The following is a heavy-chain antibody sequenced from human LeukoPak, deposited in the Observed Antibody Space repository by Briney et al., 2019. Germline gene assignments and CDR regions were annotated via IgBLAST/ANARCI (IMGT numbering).Heavy chain of an antibody. Sequence: AGSLTLSCAVSGGTISPYWMTWIRHAQGQGLDRVASLNQGGSEKYYVDSVKGRFHNSRDNAKKSLYLEMKSLSAKDRAVYYCARAVASTEGYWGQGTLVTVSS. CDR3: ARAVASTEGY. CDR2: LNQGGSEK. CDR1: GGTISPYW. J-gene: IGHJ4*02. V-gene: IGHV3-7*03.